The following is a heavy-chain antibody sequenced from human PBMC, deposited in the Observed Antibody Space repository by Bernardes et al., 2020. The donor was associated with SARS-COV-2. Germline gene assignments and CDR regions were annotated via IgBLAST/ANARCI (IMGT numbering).Heavy chain of an antibody. Sequence: RGPLRFSCAGSGFSFRNYAVSRVRQAPGMGLEWLSTIDRRTTTTHYADVVRVRSTISRDNSKNTVYLHTSSLRAEDTAIYHCTTWLFNHFDYWGRGTPVTVSS. V-gene: IGHV3-23*05. CDR3: TTWLFNHFDY. D-gene: IGHD3-22*01. J-gene: IGHJ4*02. CDR2: IDRRTTTT. CDR1: GFSFRNYA.